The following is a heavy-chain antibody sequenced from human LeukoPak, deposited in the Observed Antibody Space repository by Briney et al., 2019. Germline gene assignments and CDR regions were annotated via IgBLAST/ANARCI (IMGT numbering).Heavy chain of an antibody. J-gene: IGHJ3*01. V-gene: IGHV4-59*01. D-gene: IGHD6-13*01. Sequence: SETLSLTCTVSGGSISSYYWSWIRQPPGKGLEWIGYIYYSGSTNYNPSLKSRVTISVDTSKNQFSLKLTSVTAADTAVYYCARHSAHSSTNDAFDLWGQGTLVTVSS. CDR1: GGSISSYY. CDR3: ARHSAHSSTNDAFDL. CDR2: IYYSGST.